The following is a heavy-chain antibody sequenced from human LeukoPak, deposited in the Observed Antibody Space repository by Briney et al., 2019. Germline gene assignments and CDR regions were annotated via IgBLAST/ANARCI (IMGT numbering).Heavy chain of an antibody. CDR2: INDSGDNT. Sequence: GGSLRLSCAASGFSFSSYAMNWVRQTPGKGLEWVSTINDSGDNTYYPDSVKGRFTISRDNSKNALYLQMNSLRAEDTAVYYCARGRPFDYWGQGTLVTVSS. CDR3: ARGRPFDY. J-gene: IGHJ4*02. V-gene: IGHV3-23*01. CDR1: GFSFSSYA.